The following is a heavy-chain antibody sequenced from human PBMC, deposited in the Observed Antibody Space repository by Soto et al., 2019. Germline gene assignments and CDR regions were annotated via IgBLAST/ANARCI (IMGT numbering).Heavy chain of an antibody. CDR1: GFTFSSYA. Sequence: EVQLVESGEGLVQPGGSLRLSCAASGFTFSSYAMHWVRQAPGKGLEYVSAISSNGGSTYYADSVKGRFTISRDNSKNTLYLQMGSLRAEDMAVYYCARDCLVRWELRPAFFDDWGQGTLVTVSS. D-gene: IGHD1-26*01. CDR3: ARDCLVRWELRPAFFDD. J-gene: IGHJ4*02. V-gene: IGHV3-64*02. CDR2: ISSNGGST.